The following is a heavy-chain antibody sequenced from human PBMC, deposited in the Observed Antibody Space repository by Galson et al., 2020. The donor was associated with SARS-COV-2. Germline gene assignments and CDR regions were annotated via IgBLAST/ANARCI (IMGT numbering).Heavy chain of an antibody. Sequence: ASVKVSCKASGYTFTSYYMHWVRQAPGQGLEWMGIINPSGGSTSYAQKFQGRVTMTRDTSTSTVYMELSSLRSEDTAVYYCARDLTVTTARGVDYYYGMDVWGQGTTVTVSS. CDR2: INPSGGST. CDR1: GYTFTSYY. CDR3: ARDLTVTTARGVDYYYGMDV. D-gene: IGHD4-17*01. V-gene: IGHV1-46*01. J-gene: IGHJ6*02.